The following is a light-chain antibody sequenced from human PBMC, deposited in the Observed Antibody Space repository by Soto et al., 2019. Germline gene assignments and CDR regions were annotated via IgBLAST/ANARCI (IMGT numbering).Light chain of an antibody. V-gene: IGKV1-6*01. J-gene: IGKJ4*01. Sequence: AIQMTQSPSSLSASVGDRVTITCRASQDIGNDLAWYQQRPGKAPKLLIYAASSLQSGVPSRFNGSGSGTDFTLTISSLQPGDFATYYCLQDYNFPLTFGGGTKVEIK. CDR1: QDIGND. CDR2: AAS. CDR3: LQDYNFPLT.